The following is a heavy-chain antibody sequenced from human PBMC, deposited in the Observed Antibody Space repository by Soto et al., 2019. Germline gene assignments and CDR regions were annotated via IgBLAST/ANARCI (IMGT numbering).Heavy chain of an antibody. CDR3: ARDRYCSGGSCYDRNWFDP. J-gene: IGHJ5*02. CDR1: GYTFTSYG. Sequence: GASVKVSCKASGYTFTSYGISWVRQAPGQGLEWMGWISAYNGNTNYAQKLQGRVTMTTDTSTSTAYMELRSLRSDDTAVYYCARDRYCSGGSCYDRNWFDPWGQGTLVTVSS. CDR2: ISAYNGNT. V-gene: IGHV1-18*01. D-gene: IGHD2-15*01.